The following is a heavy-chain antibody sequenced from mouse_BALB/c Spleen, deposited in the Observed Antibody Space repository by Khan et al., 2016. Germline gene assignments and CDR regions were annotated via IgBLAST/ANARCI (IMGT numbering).Heavy chain of an antibody. Sequence: QVQLQQSGAELMKPGASVKITCKATGYTFSRYWSEWVKERPGHGLEWIGEILPGSGSTDYNEKLKGKATFTADTSPNPAYIQLSGLTSEDSAVXYCARGAYWGQGTLVTVSA. CDR3: ARGAY. J-gene: IGHJ3*01. CDR2: ILPGSGST. V-gene: IGHV1-9*01. CDR1: GYTFSRYW.